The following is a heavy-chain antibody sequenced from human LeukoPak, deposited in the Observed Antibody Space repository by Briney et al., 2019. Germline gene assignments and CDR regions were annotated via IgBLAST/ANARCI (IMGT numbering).Heavy chain of an antibody. D-gene: IGHD3-3*01. CDR1: GFTLDVYA. Sequence: GGSLKLSCAASGFTLDVYAMHWVRHPPGKGLEWLSFICWDGGSTYYAGSVKGRFTISREKSKNSLYLQMNSLRAEDTALYYCAKDKKAYDFWSGYYNFDYWGQGTLVTVSS. J-gene: IGHJ4*02. V-gene: IGHV3-43D*04. CDR3: AKDKKAYDFWSGYYNFDY. CDR2: ICWDGGST.